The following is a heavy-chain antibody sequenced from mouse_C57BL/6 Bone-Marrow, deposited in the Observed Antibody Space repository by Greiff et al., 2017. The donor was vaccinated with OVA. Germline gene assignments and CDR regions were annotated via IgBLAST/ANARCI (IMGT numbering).Heavy chain of an antibody. Sequence: EVHLVESGGDLVKPGGSLKLSCAASGFTFSSYGMSWVRPTPDKRLEWVATISSGGSCTYYPDSMKGRFIISSDNAKKTMYLKMSSLKSEDTAMYYCARHPYGSSLFAYWGQGTLVTVSA. CDR1: GFTFSSYG. CDR3: ARHPYGSSLFAY. D-gene: IGHD1-1*01. CDR2: ISSGGSCT. V-gene: IGHV5-6*01. J-gene: IGHJ3*01.